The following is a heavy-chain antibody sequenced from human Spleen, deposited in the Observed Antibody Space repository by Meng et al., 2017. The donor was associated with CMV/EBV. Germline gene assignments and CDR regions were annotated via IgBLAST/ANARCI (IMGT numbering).Heavy chain of an antibody. Sequence: ASVKVSCKASGYTFPTYGISWVRQAPGQGLEWMGWINPNNGGTKYAQKFQDRVTMTRDTSISTAYMELSRLRSDDTAVYYCARGNPVVPAATHYGMDVWGQGTPLTAPS. CDR2: INPNNGGT. J-gene: IGHJ6*02. V-gene: IGHV1-2*02. D-gene: IGHD2-2*01. CDR3: ARGNPVVPAATHYGMDV. CDR1: GYTFPTYG.